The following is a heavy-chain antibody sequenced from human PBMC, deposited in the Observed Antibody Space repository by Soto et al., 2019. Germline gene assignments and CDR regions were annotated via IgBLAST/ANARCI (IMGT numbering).Heavy chain of an antibody. Sequence: PSETLSLTCTVSGGSISSGGYYWSWIRQHPGKGLEWIGYIYYSGSTYYNPSLKSRVTISVDTSKNQFSLKLSSVTAADTAVYYCARVWGYPAAGTEPQEDFWGQGTLVTVSS. V-gene: IGHV4-31*03. CDR3: ARVWGYPAAGTEPQEDF. CDR1: GGSISSGGYY. D-gene: IGHD6-13*01. J-gene: IGHJ4*02. CDR2: IYYSGST.